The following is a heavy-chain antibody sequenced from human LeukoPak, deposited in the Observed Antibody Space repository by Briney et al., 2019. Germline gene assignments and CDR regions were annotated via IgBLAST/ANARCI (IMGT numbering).Heavy chain of an antibody. Sequence: GGSLRLSCAASGFTFSSYWMSWVRQAPGKGLEWVANIKQDGSEKYYVDSVKGRFTISRDNAKNSLYLQMNSLRAEDTAVYYLSKGQTTVTNWGQGTLVTVSS. CDR1: GFTFSSYW. J-gene: IGHJ4*02. D-gene: IGHD4-17*01. CDR3: SKGQTTVTN. CDR2: IKQDGSEK. V-gene: IGHV3-7*03.